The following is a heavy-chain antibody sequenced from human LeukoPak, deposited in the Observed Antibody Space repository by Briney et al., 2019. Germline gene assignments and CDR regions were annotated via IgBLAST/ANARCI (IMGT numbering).Heavy chain of an antibody. D-gene: IGHD6-19*01. CDR2: IYYSGST. V-gene: IGHV4-59*01. Sequence: PSETLSLTCIVSGGSIRSYYWSWIRQPPGKGLEWIGYIYYSGSTNYNPSLKSRVTISVDTSKNQFSLKLSSVTAADTAVYYCARGVSSGWLSYYFDYWGQGTLVTVSS. J-gene: IGHJ4*02. CDR1: GGSIRSYY. CDR3: ARGVSSGWLSYYFDY.